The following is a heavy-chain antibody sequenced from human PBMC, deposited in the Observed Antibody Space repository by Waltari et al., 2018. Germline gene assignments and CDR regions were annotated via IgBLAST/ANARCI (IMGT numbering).Heavy chain of an antibody. Sequence: QVQLVQSGAEVKKPGSSVKVSCKASGGTFSSYAISWVRQAPGQGLEWMGGTIPIFGTANDAQKFQGRVTITADESTSTAYMELSSLRSEDTAVYYCARDAVEMATPRYYYGMDVWGQGTTVTVSS. V-gene: IGHV1-69*12. CDR3: ARDAVEMATPRYYYGMDV. D-gene: IGHD5-12*01. J-gene: IGHJ6*02. CDR1: GGTFSSYA. CDR2: TIPIFGTA.